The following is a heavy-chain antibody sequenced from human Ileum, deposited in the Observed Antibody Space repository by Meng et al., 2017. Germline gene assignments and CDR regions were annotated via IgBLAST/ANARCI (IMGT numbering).Heavy chain of an antibody. D-gene: IGHD3-22*01. Sequence: GESLKISCAASGFTFSNSEMNWVRQAPGKGLEWVAYISSSGGSIIYADSVKGRFTISRDNAKNSLYLRMNSLRAEDTAVYYCSRDRRGYDKSVYYYVPFDSWGQGTLVTVSS. J-gene: IGHJ4*02. V-gene: IGHV3-48*03. CDR3: SRDRRGYDKSVYYYVPFDS. CDR1: GFTFSNSE. CDR2: ISSSGGSI.